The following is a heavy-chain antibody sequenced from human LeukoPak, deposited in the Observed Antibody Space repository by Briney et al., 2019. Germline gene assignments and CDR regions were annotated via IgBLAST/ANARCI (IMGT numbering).Heavy chain of an antibody. J-gene: IGHJ5*02. V-gene: IGHV4-59*08. CDR3: ARRTVVVLGNWFDP. CDR2: TSYSGST. CDR1: GGSISSYY. D-gene: IGHD2-15*01. Sequence: KSSETLSLTCTVSGGSISSYYWSWIRQPPGKGLEWIGYTSYSGSTNYNPSLKSRVTISLDTSKNQFSLKLSSVTAADTAVYYCARRTVVVLGNWFDPWGQGTLVTVSS.